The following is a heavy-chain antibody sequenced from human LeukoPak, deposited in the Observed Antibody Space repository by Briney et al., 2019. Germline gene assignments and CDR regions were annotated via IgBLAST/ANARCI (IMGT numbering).Heavy chain of an antibody. V-gene: IGHV3-21*01. Sequence: PGGSLRLSCAASGFAFSSYSMNWVRQAPGRGLEWVSSIGSGTKSIYYADSVKGRFIISRDNAKNSLYLQMNSLRAEDTAVYYCAREASEAFDIWGRGTTVTVSS. D-gene: IGHD6-6*01. J-gene: IGHJ3*02. CDR3: AREASEAFDI. CDR2: IGSGTKSI. CDR1: GFAFSSYS.